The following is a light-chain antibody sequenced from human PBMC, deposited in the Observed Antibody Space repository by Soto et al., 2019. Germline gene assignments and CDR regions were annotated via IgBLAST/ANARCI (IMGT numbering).Light chain of an antibody. Sequence: PGDRATLSCRASQSVTSNSLAWYQQKPGQAPRLLIYGASIRATGIPDRFSGSGSGTDFTLTISRLEPEDFAVYYCQHYNNWPLTFGGGTKVEIK. J-gene: IGKJ4*01. V-gene: IGKV3-20*01. CDR1: QSVTSNS. CDR2: GAS. CDR3: QHYNNWPLT.